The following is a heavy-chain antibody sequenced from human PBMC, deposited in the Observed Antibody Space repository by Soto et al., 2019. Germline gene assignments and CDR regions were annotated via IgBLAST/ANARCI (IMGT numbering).Heavy chain of an antibody. CDR3: ARTGNYDSSGYPDY. D-gene: IGHD3-22*01. CDR2: ISSSSSYI. Sequence: EVQLAESGGGLVKPGGSLRLSCAASGFTFSSYSMNWVRQAPGKGLEWVSSISSSSSYIYYADSMKGRFTISRDNAKNSLYLQMNSLRAEDTAVYYCARTGNYDSSGYPDYWGRGILVTVSS. CDR1: GFTFSSYS. V-gene: IGHV3-21*01. J-gene: IGHJ4*02.